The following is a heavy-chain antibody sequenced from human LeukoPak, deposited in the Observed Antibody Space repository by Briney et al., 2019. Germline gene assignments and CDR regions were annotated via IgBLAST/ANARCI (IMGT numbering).Heavy chain of an antibody. CDR3: VRDSPARHFDFDY. V-gene: IGHV3-23*01. D-gene: IGHD6-6*01. CDR2: IITSGAT. Sequence: GGSLRLSCATSGFTFSDYAMTWVRQSPGKGLDWVSVIITSGATYYADSVRRRFTISRDNSKSTLYLQMNSLRVDDTAIYYCVRDSPARHFDFDYWGQGALVTISS. CDR1: GFTFSDYA. J-gene: IGHJ4*02.